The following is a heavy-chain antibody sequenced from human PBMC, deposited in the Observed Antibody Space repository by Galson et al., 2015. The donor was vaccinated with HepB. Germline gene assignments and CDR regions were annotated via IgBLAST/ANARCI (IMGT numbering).Heavy chain of an antibody. Sequence: SLRLSCAGSGFNSSIFWMSWVRQAPGKGLEWVANIKQDGREKYYVGPVKGRFTISRDNAGNSLYLQMNSLRGEDTALYYCARSSSGYFDSWSQGILVTVSS. D-gene: IGHD6-6*01. J-gene: IGHJ4*03. CDR2: IKQDGREK. CDR3: ARSSSGYFDS. CDR1: GFNSSIFW. V-gene: IGHV3-7*01.